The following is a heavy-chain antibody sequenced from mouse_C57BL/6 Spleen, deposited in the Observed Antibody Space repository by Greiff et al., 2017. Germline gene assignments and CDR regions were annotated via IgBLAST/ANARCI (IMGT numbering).Heavy chain of an antibody. Sequence: QVQLQQPGAELVRPGTSVKLSCKASGYTFTSYWMHWVKQRPGQGLEWIGVIDPSDSYTNYNQKFKGKATLTVDTSSSTAYMQLSSLTSEDSAVYYCARPGVGRGYWYFDVWGTGTTVTVSS. D-gene: IGHD1-1*02. CDR1: GYTFTSYW. CDR2: IDPSDSYT. V-gene: IGHV1-59*01. J-gene: IGHJ1*03. CDR3: ARPGVGRGYWYFDV.